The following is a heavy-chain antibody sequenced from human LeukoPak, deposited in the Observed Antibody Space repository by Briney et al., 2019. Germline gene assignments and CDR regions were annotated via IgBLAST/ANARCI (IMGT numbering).Heavy chain of an antibody. V-gene: IGHV3-11*01. Sequence: GGSLRLSCAASKFTFSDYYMSWIRQAPGKGLEWVAYIDNSGRTIYYADSVKGRFTISRANAKNSLYLQMNSLRAEDTAVYYCARVLVVITQPFDYWGQGTLVTVSS. J-gene: IGHJ4*02. CDR2: IDNSGRTI. CDR1: KFTFSDYY. CDR3: ARVLVVITQPFDY. D-gene: IGHD3-22*01.